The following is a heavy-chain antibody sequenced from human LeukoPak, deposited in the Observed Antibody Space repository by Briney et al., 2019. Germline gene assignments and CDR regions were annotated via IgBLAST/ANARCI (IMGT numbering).Heavy chain of an antibody. CDR2: INPNSGGT. CDR1: GYTFTGYY. V-gene: IGHV1-2*02. Sequence: GASVKVSCKASGYTFTGYYMHWVRQAPGQGLEWMGWINPNSGGTNCAQKFQGRVTMTRDTSISTAYMELSRLRSDDTAVYYCARAPSRVAFDIWGQGTMVTVSS. D-gene: IGHD2-2*01. J-gene: IGHJ3*02. CDR3: ARAPSRVAFDI.